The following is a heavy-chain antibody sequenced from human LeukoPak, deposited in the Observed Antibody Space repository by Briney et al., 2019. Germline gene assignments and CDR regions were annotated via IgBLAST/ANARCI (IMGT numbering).Heavy chain of an antibody. V-gene: IGHV4-34*01. D-gene: IGHD1-26*01. CDR3: ARRQVGYFDH. Sequence: SETLSLTCAVYGGSFSGYYWSWIRQPPGKGLEWIGEINHSGSTNYNPSLKSRVTISVDTSKNQFSLKLSSVTAADTAVYYCARRQVGYFDHWGQGTLVTVSS. CDR1: GGSFSGYY. CDR2: INHSGST. J-gene: IGHJ4*02.